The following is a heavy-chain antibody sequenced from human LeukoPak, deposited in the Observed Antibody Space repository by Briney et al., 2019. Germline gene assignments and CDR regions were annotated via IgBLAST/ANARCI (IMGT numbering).Heavy chain of an antibody. J-gene: IGHJ6*02. V-gene: IGHV4-59*01. Sequence: SETLSLTCTVSGGSISSYYWSWIRQPPGKGLEWIGDIYYSGSTNYNPSLKSRVTISVDTSKNQFSLKLSSVTAADTAVYYCARDYGYYGSGTRHYYYYGMDVWGQGTTVTVSS. D-gene: IGHD3-10*01. CDR3: ARDYGYYGSGTRHYYYYGMDV. CDR2: IYYSGST. CDR1: GGSISSYY.